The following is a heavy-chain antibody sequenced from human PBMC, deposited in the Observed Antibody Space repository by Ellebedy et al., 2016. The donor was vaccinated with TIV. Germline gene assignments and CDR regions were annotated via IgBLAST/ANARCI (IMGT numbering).Heavy chain of an antibody. CDR1: GFTFSDYY. J-gene: IGHJ4*02. Sequence: GGSLRLSXAASGFTFSDYYMSWIRQAPGKGLEWVSYISSSSSYTNYADSVKGRFTISRDNAKNSLYLQMNSLRAEDTAVYYCARGGAYSSGPLLGYWGQGTLVTVSS. CDR2: ISSSSSYT. D-gene: IGHD3-22*01. CDR3: ARGGAYSSGPLLGY. V-gene: IGHV3-11*05.